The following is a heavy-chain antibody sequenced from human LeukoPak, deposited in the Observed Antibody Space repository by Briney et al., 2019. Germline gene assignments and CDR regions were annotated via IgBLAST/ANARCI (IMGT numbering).Heavy chain of an antibody. CDR2: INTDGTVT. CDR3: ATKQWLAPPPDS. V-gene: IGHV3-74*01. Sequence: GGSLRLSCAASGFTFSKYLMLWVRQAPGKGLESVSRINTDGTVTTYADSVKGRFTVSRDNTDNTMFLQMNSVRDEDTAVYYCATKQWLAPPPDSWGQGTPVTVSS. J-gene: IGHJ4*02. CDR1: GFTFSKYL. D-gene: IGHD6-19*01.